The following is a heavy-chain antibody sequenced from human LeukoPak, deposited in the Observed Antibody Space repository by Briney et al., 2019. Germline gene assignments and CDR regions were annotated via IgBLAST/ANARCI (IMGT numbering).Heavy chain of an antibody. Sequence: WIRQPPGKGLEWVGFIRSKAYGGTTEYAASVKGRFTISRDDSKSIAYLQMNSLKTEDTAVYYCTREGIAAAVNYWGQGTLVTVSS. CDR2: IRSKAYGGTT. D-gene: IGHD6-13*01. CDR3: TREGIAAAVNY. J-gene: IGHJ4*02. V-gene: IGHV3-49*02.